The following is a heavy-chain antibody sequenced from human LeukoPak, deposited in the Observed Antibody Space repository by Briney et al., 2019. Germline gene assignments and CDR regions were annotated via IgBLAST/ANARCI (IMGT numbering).Heavy chain of an antibody. CDR1: GGSISSYY. Sequence: PSETLSLTCTVSGGSISSYYWSWIRQPAGKGLEWIGRIYTSGSTNYNPSLKSRVTMSVDTSKNRISLKMTSVTAADTATYYCARWGYFDSSGYFVVDYWGQGALVTVSS. D-gene: IGHD3-22*01. J-gene: IGHJ4*02. CDR2: IYTSGST. CDR3: ARWGYFDSSGYFVVDY. V-gene: IGHV4-4*07.